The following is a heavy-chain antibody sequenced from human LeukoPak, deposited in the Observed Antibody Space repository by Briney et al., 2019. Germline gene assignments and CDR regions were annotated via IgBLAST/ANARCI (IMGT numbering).Heavy chain of an antibody. CDR2: IYYSGST. J-gene: IGHJ4*02. CDR1: GGYLSSYY. V-gene: IGHV4-59*08. D-gene: IGHD2-15*01. Sequence: AETLSLTCTVSGGYLSSYYWSWIRQPPGKGLEWIGYIYYSGSTNYNPSLKSRVTISVYTSKNQFSLKLSSVTAADTAVYYWARLEGGIVVVVADWGQGTLVTVSS. CDR3: ARLEGGIVVVVAD.